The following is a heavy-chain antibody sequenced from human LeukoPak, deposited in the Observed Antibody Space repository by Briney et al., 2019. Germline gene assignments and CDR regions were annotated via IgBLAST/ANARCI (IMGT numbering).Heavy chain of an antibody. D-gene: IGHD2-2*01. CDR3: ARGRSRYCSSTSCLRGMDV. CDR1: GGSISSGGYY. CDR2: INHSGST. V-gene: IGHV4-30-2*01. Sequence: PSQTLSLTCTVSGGSISSGGYYWSWIRQPPGKGLEWIGYINHSGSTNYNPSLKSRVTISVDTSKNQFSLKLSSVTAADTAVYYCARGRSRYCSSTSCLRGMDVWGQGTTVTVSS. J-gene: IGHJ6*02.